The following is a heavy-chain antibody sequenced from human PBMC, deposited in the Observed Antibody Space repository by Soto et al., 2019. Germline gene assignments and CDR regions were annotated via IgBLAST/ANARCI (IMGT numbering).Heavy chain of an antibody. CDR3: ARDVGATGD. CDR2: INAGNGNT. D-gene: IGHD1-26*01. Sequence: QVQLVQSGAEVKKPGASVKVSCKAPGYTFTSIAMHWVPRAPGQRLGWMGGINAGNGNTKYSQKSXGRVTITRDTSASTAYMELSSLRSEDTAVYYCARDVGATGDWGQGTLVTVSS. V-gene: IGHV1-3*01. J-gene: IGHJ4*02. CDR1: GYTFTSIA.